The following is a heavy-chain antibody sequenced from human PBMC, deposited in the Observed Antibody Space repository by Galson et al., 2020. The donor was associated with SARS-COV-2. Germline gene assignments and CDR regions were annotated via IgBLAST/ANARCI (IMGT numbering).Heavy chain of an antibody. CDR1: GGSISSSSYY. CDR2: IYYSGST. Sequence: SETLSLTCTVSGGSISSSSYYWGWIRQPPGQGLEWIGSIYYSGSTYYNPSLKSRVTISVDTSKNQFSLKLSSVTAADTAVYYCARHKVRQWLDRFDYWGQGTLVTVSS. J-gene: IGHJ4*02. CDR3: ARHKVRQWLDRFDY. D-gene: IGHD6-19*01. V-gene: IGHV4-39*01.